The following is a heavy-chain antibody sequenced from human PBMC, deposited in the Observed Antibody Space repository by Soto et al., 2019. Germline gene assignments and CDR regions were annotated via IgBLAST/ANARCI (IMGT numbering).Heavy chain of an antibody. Sequence: GGSLRLSCAASGFTFSSYGMHWVRQAPGKGLEWMSVISYDGTRKYYVDSVKGRFTISRDNSKNTLFLQMSSLRAEDTALYYCAKQRAGYGSGSDTFYFDFWGQGTLVTVSS. CDR1: GFTFSSYG. V-gene: IGHV3-30*18. J-gene: IGHJ4*02. CDR2: ISYDGTRK. D-gene: IGHD3-10*01. CDR3: AKQRAGYGSGSDTFYFDF.